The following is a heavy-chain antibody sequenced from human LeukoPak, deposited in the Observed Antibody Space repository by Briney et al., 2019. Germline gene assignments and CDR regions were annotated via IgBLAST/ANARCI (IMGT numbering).Heavy chain of an antibody. CDR3: ARDRGSYLDY. Sequence: GGSLRLSCAASGFTFSSYAMHWVRQAPGKGLEWVAVISYDGSNKYYADSVKGRFTISRDNSKNTLYLQMNSLRAEDTAVYYCARDRGSYLDYWGQGTLVTVSS. CDR2: ISYDGSNK. V-gene: IGHV3-30-3*01. D-gene: IGHD3-16*01. J-gene: IGHJ4*02. CDR1: GFTFSSYA.